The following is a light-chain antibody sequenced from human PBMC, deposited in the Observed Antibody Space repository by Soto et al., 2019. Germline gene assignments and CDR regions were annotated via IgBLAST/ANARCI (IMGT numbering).Light chain of an antibody. CDR3: SSYTSNYTLEV. CDR2: EVS. V-gene: IGLV2-14*01. CDR1: SSDVGSYNR. Sequence: QSALTQPASESGSPGQSITISCTGTSSDVGSYNRVSWYQQHPGKAPKLMIYEVSNRPSGVSNRFSGSKSGNTASLTISGLQAEDEADYYCSSYTSNYTLEVFGGGTKLTVL. J-gene: IGLJ2*01.